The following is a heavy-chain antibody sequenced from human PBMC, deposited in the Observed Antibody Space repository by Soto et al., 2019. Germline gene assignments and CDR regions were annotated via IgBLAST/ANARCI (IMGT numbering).Heavy chain of an antibody. V-gene: IGHV4-59*01. D-gene: IGHD1-26*01. CDR1: GGSISSYY. Sequence: SETLSLTCAVSGGSISSYYWSWIRQPPGKGLEWIGYIYYSGSTNYNPSLKSRVTISVDTSKNQFSLKLSSVTAADTAVYYCARKVVGASYYFDYWGQGTLVTVSS. CDR2: IYYSGST. J-gene: IGHJ4*02. CDR3: ARKVVGASYYFDY.